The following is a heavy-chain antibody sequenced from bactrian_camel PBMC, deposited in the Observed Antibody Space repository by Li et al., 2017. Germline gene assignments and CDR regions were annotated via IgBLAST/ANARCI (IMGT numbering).Heavy chain of an antibody. CDR2: VGNGGGSE. Sequence: VQLVESGGGSVQVGGSLTLSCAASGFTFSEDCMGWLRQAPGGEREGVAAVGNGGGSEYYADSVRGRFTISQVNSLSPVYLQMNSLKPEDTAMYYCAAGYISTCGSWYWAQRLLSPGARTPRALTPRSPSP. D-gene: IGHD6*01. J-gene: IGHJ4*01. CDR1: GFTFSEDC. V-gene: IGHV3S40*01.